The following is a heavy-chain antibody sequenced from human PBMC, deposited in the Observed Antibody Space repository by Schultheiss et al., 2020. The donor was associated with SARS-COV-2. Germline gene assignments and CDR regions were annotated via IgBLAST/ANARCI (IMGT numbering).Heavy chain of an antibody. J-gene: IGHJ4*02. CDR1: GFTFSNAW. V-gene: IGHV3-7*01. D-gene: IGHD5-12*01. CDR2: IGYDESEK. CDR3: ARIVAGGAVDY. Sequence: GGSLRLSCAASGFTFSNAWMSWVRQAPGKGLEWVASIGYDESEKHYEDSVMGRFTISRDDAKNTLYLQMNSLRAEDTAVYYCARIVAGGAVDYWGQGTLVTVSS.